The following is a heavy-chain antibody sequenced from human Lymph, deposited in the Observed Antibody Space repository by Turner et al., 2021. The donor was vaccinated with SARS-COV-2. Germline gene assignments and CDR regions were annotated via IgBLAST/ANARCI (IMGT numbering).Heavy chain of an antibody. CDR1: GYTFTSYD. D-gene: IGHD1-26*01. Sequence: QVQLVQSGAEVKKPGASVKVSCKAPGYTFTSYDINWVRQATGQGLEWMGWMNPNRGNTGYAQKFQGKVTMTRNTSMSTAYMELSSRGSEDTAVYYCARGRYSGGGMDVWGQGTTVTVSS. CDR2: MNPNRGNT. CDR3: ARGRYSGGGMDV. V-gene: IGHV1-8*02. J-gene: IGHJ6*02.